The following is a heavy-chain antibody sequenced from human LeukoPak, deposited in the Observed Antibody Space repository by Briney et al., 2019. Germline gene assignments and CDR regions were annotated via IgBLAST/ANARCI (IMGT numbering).Heavy chain of an antibody. D-gene: IGHD6-13*01. Sequence: SETLSLTCTVSGGSISSYYWSWIRQPAGKGLEWIGRIYTSGSTNYNPSLKSRVTISVDTSKNQFSLKLSSVTAADTAVYYCARASVIAAAVAFDYWGQGTLVTVSS. CDR2: IYTSGST. CDR3: ARASVIAAAVAFDY. CDR1: GGSISSYY. V-gene: IGHV4-4*07. J-gene: IGHJ4*02.